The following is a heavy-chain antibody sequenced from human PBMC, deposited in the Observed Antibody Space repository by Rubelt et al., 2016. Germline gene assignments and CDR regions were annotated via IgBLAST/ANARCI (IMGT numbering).Heavy chain of an antibody. Sequence: GSELKKPGASVKVSCKASGYTFTSYAMNWVRQAPGQGLEWMGWINTNTGNPTYAQGFTGRFVFSLHTSVSTAYLQISSLKAEDTAVYYCARVVVLTGTTSSGMDVWGQGTTVTVSS. J-gene: IGHJ6*02. CDR1: GYTFTSYA. CDR3: ARVVVLTGTTSSGMDV. D-gene: IGHD1-7*01. CDR2: INTNTGNP. V-gene: IGHV7-4-1*02.